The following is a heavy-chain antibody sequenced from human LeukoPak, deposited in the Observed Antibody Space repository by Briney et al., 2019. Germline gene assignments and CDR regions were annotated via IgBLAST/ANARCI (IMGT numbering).Heavy chain of an antibody. CDR3: ATVRWNDGDAFDI. CDR1: GGSVSSGSYY. J-gene: IGHJ3*02. Sequence: PSETLSLTCSVSGGSVSSGSYYWSWLRQPPGKGLEWIRYSSYSGSTSYNPSLKSRVTIAVDTSKNQFSLRLRSVTAADTAVYYCATVRWNDGDAFDIWGQGTMVTVSS. D-gene: IGHD1-1*01. CDR2: SSYSGST. V-gene: IGHV4-61*01.